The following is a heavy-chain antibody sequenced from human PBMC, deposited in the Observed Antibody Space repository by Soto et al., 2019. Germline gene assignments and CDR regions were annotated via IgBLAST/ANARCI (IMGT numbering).Heavy chain of an antibody. V-gene: IGHV1-2*02. CDR1: GYPFTAYY. CDR2: INPRNGGT. CDR3: ARKGGSGYYADY. J-gene: IGHJ4*02. D-gene: IGHD3-3*01. Sequence: ASVKVSCKVSGYPFTAYYVHWVRQAPGQGLEWLGWINPRNGGTTYAQEFQGRVTMTSDTSTNTVYLELSRVGSDDTAMYYCARKGGSGYYADYWGQGTLVTVSS.